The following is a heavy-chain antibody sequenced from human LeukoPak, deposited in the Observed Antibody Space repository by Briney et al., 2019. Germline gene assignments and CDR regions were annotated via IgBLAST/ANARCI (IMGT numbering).Heavy chain of an antibody. CDR3: ARGGSGSSKYWVF. J-gene: IGHJ4*02. Sequence: PGESLRLSCAASDFTLSPYWMTWVRQAPGRGLEWVANIDSDGGDKYYGDSVKGRFSISRDNAENSLFLQMNNLRVEDSALYYCARGGSGSSKYWVFWGQGTLVTVSS. CDR1: DFTLSPYW. D-gene: IGHD2-8*02. V-gene: IGHV3-7*01. CDR2: IDSDGGDK.